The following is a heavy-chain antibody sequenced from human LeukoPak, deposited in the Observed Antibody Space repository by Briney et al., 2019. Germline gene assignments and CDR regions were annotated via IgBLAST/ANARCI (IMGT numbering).Heavy chain of an antibody. Sequence: SETLSLTCTVSGGSISPYFWSWIRQPPGKGLEWIGYISYTGNTNYNPSLKSRITISVDTSKNQFSLQLTSVTAADTAVYYCARDDYRGVTNFDPWGQGTLVTVSS. CDR3: ARDDYRGVTNFDP. D-gene: IGHD3-10*01. CDR2: ISYTGNT. CDR1: GGSISPYF. V-gene: IGHV4-59*01. J-gene: IGHJ5*02.